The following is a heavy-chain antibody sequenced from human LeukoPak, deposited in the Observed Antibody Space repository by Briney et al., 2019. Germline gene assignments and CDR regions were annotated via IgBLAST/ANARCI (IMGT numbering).Heavy chain of an antibody. Sequence: PGGSLRLSCAASGFTFSSYSMNWVRQAPGKGLEWVSSISSSSSYIYYADSVKGRFTISRDNAKNSLYLQMNSLRAEDTGVYYCARGAKPPGYSISWSEVWHFDYWGQGTLVTVSS. CDR3: ARGAKPPGYSISWSEVWHFDY. D-gene: IGHD6-13*01. J-gene: IGHJ4*02. V-gene: IGHV3-21*01. CDR1: GFTFSSYS. CDR2: ISSSSSYI.